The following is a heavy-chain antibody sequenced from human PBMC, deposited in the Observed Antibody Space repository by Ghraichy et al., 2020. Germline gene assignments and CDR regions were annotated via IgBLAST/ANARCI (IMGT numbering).Heavy chain of an antibody. D-gene: IGHD5-12*01. Sequence: GESLNISCAASGFTFVDYWMTWFRQAPGKGLEWVANIKQDGGERNYADSVKGRFTISRDNANSLYLQMNGLRVEDTAVYYCARRRYSSDYWGQGTLVTASS. CDR1: GFTFVDYW. CDR2: IKQDGGER. CDR3: ARRRYSSDY. J-gene: IGHJ4*02. V-gene: IGHV3-7*03.